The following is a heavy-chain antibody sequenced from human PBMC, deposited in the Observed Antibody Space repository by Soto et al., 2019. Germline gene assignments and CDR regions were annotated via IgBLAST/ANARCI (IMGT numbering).Heavy chain of an antibody. V-gene: IGHV1-18*04. J-gene: IGHJ6*02. CDR3: ASMGYDSSGYYPRAYYYYGMDV. Sequence: ASVKVSCKASGYTFTSYGISWVRQAPGQGLEWMGWISAYNGNTSYAQKLQGRVTMTTDTSTSTAYMELRSLRSDDTAVYYCASMGYDSSGYYPRAYYYYGMDVWGQGTTVTVSS. CDR1: GYTFTSYG. D-gene: IGHD3-22*01. CDR2: ISAYNGNT.